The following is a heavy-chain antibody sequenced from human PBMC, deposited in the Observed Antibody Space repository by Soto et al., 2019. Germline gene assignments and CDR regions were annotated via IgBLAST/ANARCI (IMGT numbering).Heavy chain of an antibody. CDR1: GFTLSSFI. CDR3: ARDSRNLDY. CDR2: ITGGGVTS. J-gene: IGHJ4*02. D-gene: IGHD1-1*01. Sequence: PGGSLRLSCAASGFTLSSFIMNWVRQAPGKGLEWLWSITGGGVTSYYADSVKGRFTISRDTSNNTLYLQLNSLRAEDTAVYYCARDSRNLDYWGQGTLVTVPS. V-gene: IGHV3-23*01.